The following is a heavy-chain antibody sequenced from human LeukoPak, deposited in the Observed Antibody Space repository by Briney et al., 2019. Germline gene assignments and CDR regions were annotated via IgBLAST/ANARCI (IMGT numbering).Heavy chain of an antibody. J-gene: IGHJ6*02. CDR3: ARSNDFWSGYYDNYYYGMDV. CDR2: ISSSRGYI. D-gene: IGHD3-3*01. CDR1: GFSFSSYS. V-gene: IGHV3-21*01. Sequence: PGGSLRLSCAASGFSFSSYSMTWVRQAPGKGPEWVSSISSSRGYIYYADSVKGRFTISRDNAKNSLYLQMNSLRAEVTAVYYCARSNDFWSGYYDNYYYGMDVWGQGTTVTVSS.